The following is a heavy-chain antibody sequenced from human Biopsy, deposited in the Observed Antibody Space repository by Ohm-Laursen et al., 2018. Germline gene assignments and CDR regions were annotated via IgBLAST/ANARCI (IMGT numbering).Heavy chain of an antibody. CDR1: GYSFTNYW. J-gene: IGHJ3*02. CDR2: IYPGDSDT. V-gene: IGHV5-51*01. CDR3: AKHGGLGDFWSGYPLAAFDI. D-gene: IGHD3-3*01. Sequence: ASLRISCNGSGYSFTNYWIGWVRQMPGKGLEWMGLIYPGDSDTRYSPSFQGQVTISVDKSISTAYVQWNSLKASDTAMYYCAKHGGLGDFWSGYPLAAFDIWGQGTMVTVSS.